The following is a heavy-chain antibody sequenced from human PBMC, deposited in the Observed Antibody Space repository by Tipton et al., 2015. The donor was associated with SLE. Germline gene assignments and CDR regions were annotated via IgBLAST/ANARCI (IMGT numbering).Heavy chain of an antibody. V-gene: IGHV4-61*09. J-gene: IGHJ4*02. CDR3: ARAQKGIAVAGLDY. D-gene: IGHD6-19*01. CDR2: IYTSGST. CDR1: GGSISSGSYY. Sequence: TLSLTCTVSGGSISSGSYYWSWIRQPAGKGLEWIGYIYTSGSTNYNPSLKSRVTISVDTSKNQFSLKLSSVTAADTAVYYCARAQKGIAVAGLDYWGQGTLVTVSS.